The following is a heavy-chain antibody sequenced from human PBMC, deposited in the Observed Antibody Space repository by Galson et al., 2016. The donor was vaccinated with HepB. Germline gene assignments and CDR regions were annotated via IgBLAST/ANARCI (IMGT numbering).Heavy chain of an antibody. CDR2: MWNDAKSK. CDR1: GFTFSSSG. V-gene: IGHV3-33*01. CDR3: AREHSRGWFFFDY. Sequence: SLRLSCAASGFTFSSSGMHWVRQAPGEGLEWVAIMWNDAKSKYYADSVRGRLTISRDNSKNMVNLQMSSLRPEDTAVYYCAREHSRGWFFFDYWGQGTLVTVSS. J-gene: IGHJ4*02. D-gene: IGHD3-22*01.